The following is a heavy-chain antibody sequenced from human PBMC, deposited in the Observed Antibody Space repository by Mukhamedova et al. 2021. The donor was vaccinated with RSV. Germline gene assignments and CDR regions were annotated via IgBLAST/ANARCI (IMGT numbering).Heavy chain of an antibody. J-gene: IGHJ4*03. D-gene: IGHD3-22*01. CDR3: AKEGGAGDYYDSSGYYYVYGYFDY. Sequence: VRQAPGKGLEWVSAISGSGGSTYYADSVKGRFTISRDNSKNTLYLQMNSLRAEDTAVYYCAKEGGAGDYYDSSGYYYVYGYFDY. V-gene: IGHV3-23*01. CDR2: ISGSGGST.